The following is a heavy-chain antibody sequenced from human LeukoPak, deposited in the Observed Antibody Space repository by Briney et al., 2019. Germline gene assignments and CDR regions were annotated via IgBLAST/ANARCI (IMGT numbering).Heavy chain of an antibody. Sequence: SVKVSCKASGGTFSSYAISWVRQAPGQGLEWMGRIIPTLGIANYAQKFQGRVTITADKSTSTAYMELSSLRSEDTAVYYCARATTQPRANYYYYYGMDVWGQGTTVTVSS. V-gene: IGHV1-69*04. D-gene: IGHD1-14*01. CDR3: ARATTQPRANYYYYYGMDV. J-gene: IGHJ6*02. CDR1: GGTFSSYA. CDR2: IIPTLGIA.